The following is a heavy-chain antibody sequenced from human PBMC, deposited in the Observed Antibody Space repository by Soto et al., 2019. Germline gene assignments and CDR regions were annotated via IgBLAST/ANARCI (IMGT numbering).Heavy chain of an antibody. J-gene: IGHJ6*02. CDR1: GFTFSSYA. CDR2: ISGSGGST. CDR3: AKAGIVVVPSAIYYGMDV. Sequence: EVQLLESGGGLVQPGGSLRLSCAASGFTFSSYAMSWVRQAPVKGLEWVSAISGSGGSTYYADSVKVRFTISRDNSKNTLYRQRNSLRAEDTAVYYCAKAGIVVVPSAIYYGMDVWGQGTTVTVSS. D-gene: IGHD2-2*01. V-gene: IGHV3-23*01.